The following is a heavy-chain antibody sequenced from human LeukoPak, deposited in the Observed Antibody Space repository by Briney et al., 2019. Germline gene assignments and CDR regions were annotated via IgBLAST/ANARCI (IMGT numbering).Heavy chain of an antibody. D-gene: IGHD3-22*01. CDR2: IYSGGTT. J-gene: IGHJ4*02. Sequence: GGSLRLSCAASGFTVSGNYMSWVRQAPGKGLEWVSLIYSGGTTYYADSVKGRFTIPRDNSKNTLYLQMNSLRAEDTAVYYCARSSERKYYFDYWGQETLVTVSS. CDR1: GFTVSGNY. CDR3: ARSSERKYYFDY. V-gene: IGHV3-53*01.